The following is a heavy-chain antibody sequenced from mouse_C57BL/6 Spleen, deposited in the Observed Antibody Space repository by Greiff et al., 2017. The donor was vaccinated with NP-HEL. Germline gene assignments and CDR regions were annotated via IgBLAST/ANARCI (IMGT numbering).Heavy chain of an antibody. Sequence: VQLQQSGPELVKPGASVQISCKASGYAFSSSWMNWVKQRPGKGLEWIGRIYPGDGDTNYNGKFKGKATLTADKSSSTAYMQLSSLTSEDSAVYFCATTVVAYYAMDYWGQGTSVTVSS. J-gene: IGHJ4*01. CDR2: IYPGDGDT. CDR3: ATTVVAYYAMDY. D-gene: IGHD1-1*01. CDR1: GYAFSSSW. V-gene: IGHV1-82*01.